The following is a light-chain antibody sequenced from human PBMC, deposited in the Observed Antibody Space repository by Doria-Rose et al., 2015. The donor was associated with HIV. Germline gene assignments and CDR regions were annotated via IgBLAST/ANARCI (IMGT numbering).Light chain of an antibody. Sequence: EIVMTQSPGTLSLSPGARATLSCRASQSFSSTYLAWYQQKPGQALSLLIYDGSTRATGIPDRFSASGSGTDFTLTINRLEPEDFALYYCHQYGTSWTFGQGTEVEI. CDR1: QSFSSTY. V-gene: IGKV3-20*01. CDR3: HQYGTSWT. CDR2: DGS. J-gene: IGKJ1*01.